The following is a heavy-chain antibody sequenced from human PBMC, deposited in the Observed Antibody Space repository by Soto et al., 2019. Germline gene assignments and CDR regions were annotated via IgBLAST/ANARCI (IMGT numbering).Heavy chain of an antibody. V-gene: IGHV4-31*03. D-gene: IGHD2-21*02. J-gene: IGHJ4*02. CDR3: ALGKYCGGDCSSFDY. CDR1: GGSISSTGFH. CDR2: TYYSGST. Sequence: QVQLLESGPGLVRPSETLSLTCTVSGGSISSTGFHWTWIRQHPGQGLEWIGYTYYSGSTYYNPSLKSRLTISVDTSKIQFPLRLGSVPAADRGVYYCALGKYCGGDCSSFDYWGQGALVTVSS.